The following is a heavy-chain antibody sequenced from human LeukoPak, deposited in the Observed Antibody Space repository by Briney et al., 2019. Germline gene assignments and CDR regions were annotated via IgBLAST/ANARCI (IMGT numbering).Heavy chain of an antibody. CDR1: GFPFSSYG. CDR2: MRYDGKTE. CDR3: SKDLDTVVMQCFDS. V-gene: IGHV3-30*02. J-gene: IGHJ4*02. D-gene: IGHD2-21*01. Sequence: GGSLRLSRTGSGFPFSSYGMHWVRQTPGRGLEWVAFMRYDGKTEYYADSVKGRFTIAREDSHSTVHLHMKDLGPDDAAVYFCSKDLDTVVMQCFDSWGRGTLVSVSS.